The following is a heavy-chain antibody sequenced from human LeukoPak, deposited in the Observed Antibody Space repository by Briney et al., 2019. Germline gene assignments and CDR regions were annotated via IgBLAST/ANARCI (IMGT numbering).Heavy chain of an antibody. CDR3: AREPQVVSFDY. V-gene: IGHV1-8*03. J-gene: IGHJ4*02. D-gene: IGHD2-15*01. CDR2: MNPNSGNT. Sequence: ASVKVSCKASGYTFTSYGISWVRQATGQGLEWMGWMNPNSGNTGYAQKFQGRVTITRNTSISTAYMELSSLRSDDTAVYYCAREPQVVSFDYWGQGTLVTVSS. CDR1: GYTFTSYG.